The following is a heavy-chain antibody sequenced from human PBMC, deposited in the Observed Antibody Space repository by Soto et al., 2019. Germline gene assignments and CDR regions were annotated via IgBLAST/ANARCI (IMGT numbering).Heavy chain of an antibody. Sequence: ASVKVSCKVSGYPFTTYYIHWVRQAPGQGLEWMGWIDPRSGGTVYEQKFQGRVTMTRDTSISTVYMDLSGLTSDDTALYYCATDDYGIFTYWGQGSVVTVS. CDR2: IDPRSGGT. CDR1: GYPFTTYY. D-gene: IGHD3-10*01. J-gene: IGHJ4*02. CDR3: ATDDYGIFTY. V-gene: IGHV1-2*02.